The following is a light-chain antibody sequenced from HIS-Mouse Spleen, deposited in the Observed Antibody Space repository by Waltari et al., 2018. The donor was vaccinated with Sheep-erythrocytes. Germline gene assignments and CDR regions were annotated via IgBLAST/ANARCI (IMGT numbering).Light chain of an antibody. J-gene: IGLJ1*01. CDR3: CSYAGSYNHV. CDR1: SSDVGGYNY. CDR2: DVS. V-gene: IGLV2-11*01. Sequence: QSVLTQPPSVSGAPGQRVTISCTGTSSDVGGYNYVSWYQQYPGKAPKLMIYDVSKRPSGVPDRFSGSKSGNTASLTISGLQAEDEADYYCCSYAGSYNHVFATGTKVTVL.